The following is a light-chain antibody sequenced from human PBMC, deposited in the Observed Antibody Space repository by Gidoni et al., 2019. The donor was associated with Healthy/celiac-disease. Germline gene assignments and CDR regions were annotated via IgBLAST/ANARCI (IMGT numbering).Light chain of an antibody. V-gene: IGLV2-23*01. CDR2: EGS. CDR1: SSDVGSYNL. CDR3: CSYAGSSTWV. J-gene: IGLJ3*02. Sequence: QSALTQPASVSGSPGQSITISCTGTSSDVGSYNLVSWYQQPPGKAPKLMIYEGSKRPSGDSNRFSGSKSGNTASLTISGLQAEDEADYYCCSYAGSSTWVFGGGTKLTVL.